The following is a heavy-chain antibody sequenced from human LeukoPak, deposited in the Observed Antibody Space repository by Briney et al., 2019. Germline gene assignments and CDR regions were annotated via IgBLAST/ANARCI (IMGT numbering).Heavy chain of an antibody. Sequence: PSETLSLTCTVSGGSISSYYWSWIRQPPGKGLEWIGYIYYSGSTNYNPSLKSRVTISVDTSKNQFSLKLSSVTAADTAVYYCARGDTAMVTLESYWYFDLWGRGTLVTVSS. V-gene: IGHV4-59*08. J-gene: IGHJ2*01. CDR1: GGSISSYY. CDR3: ARGDTAMVTLESYWYFDL. CDR2: IYYSGST. D-gene: IGHD5-18*01.